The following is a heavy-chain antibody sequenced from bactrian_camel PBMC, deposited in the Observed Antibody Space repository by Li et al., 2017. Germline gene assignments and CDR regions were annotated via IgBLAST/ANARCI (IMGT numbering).Heavy chain of an antibody. V-gene: IGHV3S53*01. CDR2: IDSDGTT. CDR3: AAAAQGISLYSSEYGY. J-gene: IGHJ4*01. D-gene: IGHD3*01. Sequence: HVQLVESGGGSVQTGGSLTLSCVASGGSPYCMGWFRQAPGKERQGVAAIDSDGTTTYADAVEGRFTISKDNAKNILYLQVNSLKPEDTAMYYCAAAAQGISLYSSEYGYWGQGTQVTVS. CDR1: GGSPYC.